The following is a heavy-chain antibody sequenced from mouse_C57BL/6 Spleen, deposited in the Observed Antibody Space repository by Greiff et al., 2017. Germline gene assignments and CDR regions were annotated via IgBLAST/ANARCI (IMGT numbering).Heavy chain of an antibody. CDR3: ARRSNYDAMDY. CDR1: GYAFSSSW. J-gene: IGHJ4*01. D-gene: IGHD2-5*01. Sequence: QVQLQQSGPELVKPGASVKISCKASGYAFSSSWMNWVKQRPGKGLEWIGRIYPGDGDTNYNGKFKGKATLTADKSSSTAYMQLSSLTSEDSAVXFCARRSNYDAMDYRGQGNSVTGSS. V-gene: IGHV1-82*01. CDR2: IYPGDGDT.